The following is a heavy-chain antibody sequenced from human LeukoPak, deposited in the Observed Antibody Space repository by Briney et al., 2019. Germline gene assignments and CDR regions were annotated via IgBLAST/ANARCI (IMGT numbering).Heavy chain of an antibody. J-gene: IGHJ2*01. CDR1: GGSISSGNYY. Sequence: SQTLSLTCTVSGGSISSGNYYWNWIRQPAGKGLEWIGLIYTSGSTYYNLSLKSRLTISLDTSKNQCSLKLGSVTAADTAVYYCAREFDLWGRGTLVTVSS. CDR3: AREFDL. CDR2: IYTSGST. V-gene: IGHV4-61*02.